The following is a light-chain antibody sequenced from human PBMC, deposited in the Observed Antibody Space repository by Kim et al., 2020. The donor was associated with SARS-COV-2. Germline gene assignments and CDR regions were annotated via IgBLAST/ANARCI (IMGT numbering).Light chain of an antibody. CDR1: SSNIGGNS. J-gene: IGLJ1*01. CDR3: AAWDDSLNGYV. V-gene: IGLV1-44*01. CDR2: RNS. Sequence: GQRFTISCSGSSSNIGGNSVNWYQKVPGTAPKLLIYRNSQRPSGVSDRFSGSKSGTSASLAISGLQSEDEADYYCAAWDDSLNGYVFASGTKVTVL.